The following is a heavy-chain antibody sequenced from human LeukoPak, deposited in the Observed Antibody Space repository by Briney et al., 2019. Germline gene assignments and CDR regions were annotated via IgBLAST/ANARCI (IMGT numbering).Heavy chain of an antibody. J-gene: IGHJ4*02. V-gene: IGHV3-11*06. D-gene: IGHD6-13*01. Sequence: GSLRLSCAASGFTFSDYYMSWIRQAPGKGLEWVSSISSSSSYIYYADSVKGRFTISRDNAKNSLYLQMNSLRAEDTAVYYCARGRSSSWYSFDYWGQGTLVTVSS. CDR1: GFTFSDYY. CDR2: ISSSSSYI. CDR3: ARGRSSSWYSFDY.